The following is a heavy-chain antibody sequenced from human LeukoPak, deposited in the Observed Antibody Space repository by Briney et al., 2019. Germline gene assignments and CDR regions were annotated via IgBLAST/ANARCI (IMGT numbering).Heavy chain of an antibody. CDR3: ARAQAVTGTGGFDP. J-gene: IGHJ5*02. Sequence: PGGSLRLSCAASGFTVSSNYMSWVRQAPGKGLVWVSRINSAGNSTSYADSVKGRFTISRDNAKNTLYLQMKSLRDEDTAVYYCARAQAVTGTGGFDPWGQGTLVTVSS. CDR1: GFTVSSNY. CDR2: INSAGNST. D-gene: IGHD6-19*01. V-gene: IGHV3-74*01.